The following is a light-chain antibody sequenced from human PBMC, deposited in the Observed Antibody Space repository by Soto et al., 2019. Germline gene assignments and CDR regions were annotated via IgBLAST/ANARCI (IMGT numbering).Light chain of an antibody. CDR3: QQYKEYPYT. J-gene: IGKJ2*01. CDR1: QSIHHW. Sequence: DIQMTQSPFTVSASVGDRVTITWRASQSIHHWLAWFQQKPGRAPRLMMYMASTLESGVPARFSGNMSGTEFTLTISSLQPDDFATYYCQQYKEYPYTFGRGTKLEIK. V-gene: IGKV1-5*03. CDR2: MAS.